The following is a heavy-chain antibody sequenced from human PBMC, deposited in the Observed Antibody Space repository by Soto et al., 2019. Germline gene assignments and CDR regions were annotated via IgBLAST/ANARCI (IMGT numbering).Heavy chain of an antibody. V-gene: IGHV3-23*01. CDR3: AKDSDYDILTGYLDY. CDR1: GFTFSSYA. Sequence: GGSMRLSCAASGFTFSSYAMSWVRQAPGKGLEWVSAISGSGGSTYYADSVKGRFTISRDNSKNTLYLQMNSLRAEDTVVYYCAKDSDYDILTGYLDYWGQGTLVTVSS. CDR2: ISGSGGST. J-gene: IGHJ4*02. D-gene: IGHD3-9*01.